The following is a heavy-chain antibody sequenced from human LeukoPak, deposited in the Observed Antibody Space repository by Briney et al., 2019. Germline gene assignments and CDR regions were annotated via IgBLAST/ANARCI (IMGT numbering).Heavy chain of an antibody. CDR3: ARDGSLGIFAYYYMDV. V-gene: IGHV3-72*01. J-gene: IGHJ6*03. D-gene: IGHD7-27*01. CDR1: GFTFSDHY. CDR2: TRNKANSYTT. Sequence: GGSLRLSCAASGFTFSDHYMDWVRQAPGKGLEWVGRTRNKANSYTTEYAASVKGRFTISRDDSKNSLYLQMNSLRAEDTAVYYCARDGSLGIFAYYYMDVWGKGTTVTVSS.